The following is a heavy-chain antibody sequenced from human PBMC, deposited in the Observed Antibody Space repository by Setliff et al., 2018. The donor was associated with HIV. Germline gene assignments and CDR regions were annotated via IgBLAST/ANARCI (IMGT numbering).Heavy chain of an antibody. D-gene: IGHD1-20*01. CDR1: GGTFSNYA. CDR3: ARGLYLDRVGSNPLPPYYNYYDMDV. Sequence: SVKVSCKASGGTFSNYALSWVRQAPGQGLEWMGGIIPILGNTNYAQKFQGRVTITADKPTSTAYMELSSLKSEDRAVYYGARGLYLDRVGSNPLPPYYNYYDMDVWGTGTTVTVSS. CDR2: IIPILGNT. J-gene: IGHJ6*04. V-gene: IGHV1-69*10.